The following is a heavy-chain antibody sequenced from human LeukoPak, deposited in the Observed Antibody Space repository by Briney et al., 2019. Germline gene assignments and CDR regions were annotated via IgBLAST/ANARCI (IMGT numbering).Heavy chain of an antibody. Sequence: QPGGSLRLSCAASGFTFSSYDMHWVRQATGKGLEWVSAIGTAGDTYYPGSVKGRLTISRENAKNSLYPQMNSLRAGDTAVYYCARSGGRYFDWLLSNGMDVWGQGTTVTVSS. CDR3: ARSGGRYFDWLLSNGMDV. J-gene: IGHJ6*02. CDR2: IGTAGDT. CDR1: GFTFSSYD. D-gene: IGHD3-9*01. V-gene: IGHV3-13*01.